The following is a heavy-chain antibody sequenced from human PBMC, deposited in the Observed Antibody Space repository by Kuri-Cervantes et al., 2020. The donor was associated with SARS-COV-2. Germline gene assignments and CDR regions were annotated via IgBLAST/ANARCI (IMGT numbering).Heavy chain of an antibody. CDR3: ARLNSYYDFWSAYPLFDY. Sequence: GESLKISCAASGFTFSSYSMNWVRQAPGKGLEWVSSISSSSSYIYYADSVKGRFTISRDNAKNSLYLQMNSLRAEDTAVYYCARLNSYYDFWSAYPLFDYWGQGTLVTVSS. J-gene: IGHJ4*02. D-gene: IGHD3-3*01. CDR1: GFTFSSYS. CDR2: ISSSSSYI. V-gene: IGHV3-21*01.